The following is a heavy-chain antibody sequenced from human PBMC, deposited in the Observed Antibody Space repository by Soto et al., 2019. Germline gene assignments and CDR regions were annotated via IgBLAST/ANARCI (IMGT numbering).Heavy chain of an antibody. D-gene: IGHD6-6*01. Sequence: QITLKESGPRLVKPTQTLTLTCTFSGFSLTTSGVGVGWIRQPPGKALEWLALIYWDDDKRYSPSLNSRLTITKDTSKNQVVLTMTNMDPVDTATYYCAHSRPPRLLDFWGQGTQVIVSS. CDR3: AHSRPPRLLDF. CDR2: IYWDDDK. CDR1: GFSLTTSGVG. J-gene: IGHJ4*02. V-gene: IGHV2-5*02.